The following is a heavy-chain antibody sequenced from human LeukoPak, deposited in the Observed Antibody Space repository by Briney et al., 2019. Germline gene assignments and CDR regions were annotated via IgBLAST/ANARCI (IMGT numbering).Heavy chain of an antibody. CDR3: AGGPGLVHY. CDR1: GGSISSSSYY. D-gene: IGHD6-19*01. V-gene: IGHV4-39*01. CDR2: IYYSGST. Sequence: SETLSLTCTVSGGSISSSSYYWGWIRQPPGKGLEWIGSIYYSGSTYYNPSLKSRVTISVDTSKNQFSLKLSSVTAADTAVYYCAGGPGLVHYWGQGTLVTVSS. J-gene: IGHJ4*02.